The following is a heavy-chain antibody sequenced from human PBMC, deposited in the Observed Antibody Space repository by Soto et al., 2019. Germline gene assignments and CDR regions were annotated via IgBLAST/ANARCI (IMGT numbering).Heavy chain of an antibody. Sequence: QVQLVQSGAEVQKPGASVKVSCKTSGYIFNNFGITWVRQAPGLGLEWLGWIYSKTGTINFAQKLQGRVTMTTDTFQRTAFMELRRLAFVVSAVYFCARDFDFDIDHWGQGTVVTVS. V-gene: IGHV1-18*01. CDR2: IYSKTGTI. CDR3: ARDFDFDIDH. D-gene: IGHD3-9*01. CDR1: GYIFNNFG. J-gene: IGHJ4*02.